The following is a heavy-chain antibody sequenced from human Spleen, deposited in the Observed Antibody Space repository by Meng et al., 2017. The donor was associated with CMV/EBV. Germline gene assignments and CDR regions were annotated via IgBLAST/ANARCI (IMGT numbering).Heavy chain of an antibody. CDR2: MSYDGNNK. J-gene: IGHJ5*01. D-gene: IGHD3-3*01. CDR1: FSNYA. Sequence: FSNYAFHWVRQAPGKGLEWVAVMSYDGNNKYYADSVKGRFTISRDNSKNTLYLQMNSLRSEDTAMYYCARDIFVLDYHFWSGYYDSWGQGSLVTVSS. V-gene: IGHV3-30-3*01. CDR3: ARDIFVLDYHFWSGYYDS.